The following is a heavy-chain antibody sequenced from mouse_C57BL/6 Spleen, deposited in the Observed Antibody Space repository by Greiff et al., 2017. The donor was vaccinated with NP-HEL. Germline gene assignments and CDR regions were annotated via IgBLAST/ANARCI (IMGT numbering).Heavy chain of an antibody. J-gene: IGHJ2*01. V-gene: IGHV1-64*01. CDR2: IHPNSGST. Sequence: QVQLQQPGAELVKPGASVKLSCKASGYTFTSYWMHWVKQRPGQGLEWIGMIHPNSGSTNYNEKFKSKATLTVDKSSSTAYMQLSSLTSEDSAVYYCARCPSIVYFDYWGQGTTLTVSS. D-gene: IGHD2-3*01. CDR3: ARCPSIVYFDY. CDR1: GYTFTSYW.